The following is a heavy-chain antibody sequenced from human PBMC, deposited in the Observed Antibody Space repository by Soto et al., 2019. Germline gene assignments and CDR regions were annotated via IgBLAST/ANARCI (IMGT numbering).Heavy chain of an antibody. Sequence: PVGSLRLSCAASGFTFSSYGMHWVRQAPGKGLEWVAVIWYDGSNKYYADSVKGRFTISRDNAKNSLYLQMNSLRAEDTAVYYCARDHITTGSLVDYWGQGTLVTVSS. V-gene: IGHV3-33*01. CDR2: IWYDGSNK. J-gene: IGHJ4*02. D-gene: IGHD3-9*01. CDR1: GFTFSSYG. CDR3: ARDHITTGSLVDY.